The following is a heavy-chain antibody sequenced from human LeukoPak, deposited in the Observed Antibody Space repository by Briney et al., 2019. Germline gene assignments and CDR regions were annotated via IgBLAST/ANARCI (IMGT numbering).Heavy chain of an antibody. CDR2: IYHSGTA. D-gene: IGHD3/OR15-3a*01. Sequence: SETLSLTCTVSAYSITNDNYWIWIRQSPGTGPEWIGSIYHSGTAYYNPSLKSRVTISADTSKNQFSLKLNSVTATDTAVYYCAKEVARRTGGFDPWGQETLVTVSS. J-gene: IGHJ5*02. V-gene: IGHV4-38-2*02. CDR1: AYSITNDNY. CDR3: AKEVARRTGGFDP.